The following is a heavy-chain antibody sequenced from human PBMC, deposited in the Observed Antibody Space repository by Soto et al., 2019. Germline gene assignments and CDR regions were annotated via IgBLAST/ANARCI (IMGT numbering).Heavy chain of an antibody. CDR3: ARGPYYDFWSGYHALDY. V-gene: IGHV4-31*03. CDR1: GGSISSGGYY. CDR2: IYYSGST. J-gene: IGHJ4*02. D-gene: IGHD3-3*01. Sequence: PSETLSLTCTVSGGSISSGGYYWSWIRQHPGKGLEWIGYIYYSGSTYYNPSLKSRVTISVDTSKNQFSLKLSSVTAADTAVYYCARGPYYDFWSGYHALDYSGQGTLVTVSS.